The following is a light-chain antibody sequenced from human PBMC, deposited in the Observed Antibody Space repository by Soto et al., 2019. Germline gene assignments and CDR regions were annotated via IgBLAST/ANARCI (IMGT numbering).Light chain of an antibody. J-gene: IGLJ1*01. CDR2: DSN. V-gene: IGLV1-51*01. CDR3: GTWDSSLTTYV. Sequence: QSVLTQPPSVSAAPGQKVTISCSGSSSNIGNNYVSWYQHLPGAAPKLLIYDSNQRPSGTPDRFSGSKSGASATLGITGLQTGDEADYYCGTWDSSLTTYVFGPGTKLTVL. CDR1: SSNIGNNY.